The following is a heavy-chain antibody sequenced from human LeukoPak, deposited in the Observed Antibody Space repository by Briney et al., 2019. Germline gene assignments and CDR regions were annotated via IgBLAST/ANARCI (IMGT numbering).Heavy chain of an antibody. CDR1: GGSFSGYY. V-gene: IGHV4-34*01. D-gene: IGHD5-12*01. CDR2: INHSGST. CDR3: ARGYSGYAKRDY. J-gene: IGHJ4*02. Sequence: SETLSLTCVVYGGSFSGYYWSWIRQPPGKGLEWIGEINHSGSTNYNPSLKSRVTISVDTSKNQFSLKLSSVTAADTAVYYCARGYSGYAKRDYWGQGTLVTVSS.